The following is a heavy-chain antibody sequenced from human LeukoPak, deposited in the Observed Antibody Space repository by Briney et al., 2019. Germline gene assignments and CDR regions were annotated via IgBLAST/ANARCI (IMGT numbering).Heavy chain of an antibody. V-gene: IGHV3-7*03. J-gene: IGHJ4*02. CDR2: IKQDGSEK. CDR3: ARAKR. Sequence: XMSXVXQAPGKGLEWLANIKQDGSEKYYVDSVKGRFTISRDNAKNSLYLQMNSLRAEDTAVYYCARAKRWGQGTLVTVSS. CDR1: X.